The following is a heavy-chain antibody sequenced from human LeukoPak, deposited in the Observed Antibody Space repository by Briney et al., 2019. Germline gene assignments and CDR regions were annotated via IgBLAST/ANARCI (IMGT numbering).Heavy chain of an antibody. CDR3: VRRLTIFGVVAYYFDY. Sequence: GESLKISCKGSGYSFTSYWIGWVRQMPGKGLEWMGIIYPGDSDTRYSPSFQGQVTISADKSISTAYLQWSSLKASDTAMYYCVRRLTIFGVVAYYFDYWGQGTLVTVSS. V-gene: IGHV5-51*01. CDR1: GYSFTSYW. J-gene: IGHJ4*02. CDR2: IYPGDSDT. D-gene: IGHD3-3*01.